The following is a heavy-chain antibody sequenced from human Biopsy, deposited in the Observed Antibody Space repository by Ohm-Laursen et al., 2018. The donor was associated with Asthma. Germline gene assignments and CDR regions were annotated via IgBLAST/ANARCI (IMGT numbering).Heavy chain of an antibody. J-gene: IGHJ4*02. CDR2: IYHLGNA. D-gene: IGHD3-22*01. CDR1: GGSISVSNW. CDR3: ARRWRSYDSSNYYLDQ. V-gene: IGHV4-4*02. Sequence: SETLSLTCDVSGGSISVSNWWSRVRQPPGRGLEWIGQIYHLGNANYNPSLKSRVTMSVDKSKNQFSLKLTSVTAADTAVYFCARRWRSYDSSNYYLDQWGQGTLVTVSS.